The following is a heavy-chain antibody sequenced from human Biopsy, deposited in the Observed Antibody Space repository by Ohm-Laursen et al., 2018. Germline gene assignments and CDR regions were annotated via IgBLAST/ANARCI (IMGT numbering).Heavy chain of an antibody. CDR1: GGSISSGSNY. J-gene: IGHJ4*02. CDR3: ARHDGNGPFALDS. V-gene: IGHV4-39*01. D-gene: IGHD5-24*01. CDR2: VYHSGTT. Sequence: GTLFLTCTVSGGSISSGSNYWAWIRQPPGKGLEWIGSVYHSGTTYYSPSLKSRVTISVDTSKNQLSLKVTSVTAADTAAYYCARHDGNGPFALDSWGQGILVTVSS.